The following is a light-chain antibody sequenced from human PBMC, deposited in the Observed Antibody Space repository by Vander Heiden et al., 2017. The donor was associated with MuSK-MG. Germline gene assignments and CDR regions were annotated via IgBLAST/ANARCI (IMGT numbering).Light chain of an antibody. CDR2: AAS. CDR1: QSISNF. Sequence: DIQMTQSPSSLSASVGDRITITCRASQSISNFLNWYQQKPGKAPELLIYAASNSQSPVPSTFSGSGSVTDFTLTIISLPPQDFATYYCQQSDTAPYTFGQGTKLELK. J-gene: IGKJ2*01. CDR3: QQSDTAPYT. V-gene: IGKV1-39*01.